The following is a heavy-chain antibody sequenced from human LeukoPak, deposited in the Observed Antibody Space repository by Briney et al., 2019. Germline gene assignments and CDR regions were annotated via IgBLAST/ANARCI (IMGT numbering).Heavy chain of an antibody. V-gene: IGHV4-59*01. Sequence: PSETLSLTCTVSGGSISSDYWSWIRQPPGKGLEWIAYIYHSGSTNYNPSLKSRVTISVDTSKNQFSLKLSSVTAADTAVYYCARGYYYDSSGYYYVDYYFDYWGQGTLVTVSS. J-gene: IGHJ4*02. D-gene: IGHD3-22*01. CDR1: GGSISSDY. CDR3: ARGYYYDSSGYYYVDYYFDY. CDR2: IYHSGST.